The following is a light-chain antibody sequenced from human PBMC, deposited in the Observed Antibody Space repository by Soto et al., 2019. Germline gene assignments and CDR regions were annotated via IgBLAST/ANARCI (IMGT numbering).Light chain of an antibody. J-gene: IGKJ2*01. CDR1: QSVRNN. Sequence: IVMTQSPAILSVSPGERATLPCRASQSVRNNLGWYQQKPGQAPRLLIYGASTRATGIPARFSGSGSGTEFTLTISSLQSEDFAVYYCHQYDDGPYTFGQGTKVDIK. V-gene: IGKV3D-15*01. CDR2: GAS. CDR3: HQYDDGPYT.